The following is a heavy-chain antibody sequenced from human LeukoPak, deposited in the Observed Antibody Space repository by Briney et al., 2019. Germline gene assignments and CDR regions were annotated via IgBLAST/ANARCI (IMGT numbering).Heavy chain of an antibody. V-gene: IGHV4-4*07. CDR2: IYTSGST. Sequence: SETLSLTCTVSGGSISNYYWCWIRQPAGKGLEWIGRIYTSGSTNYNPSLKSRVTISVDTSKNQFSLKLSSVTAADTAVYYCARGDRHVAGPRRDAFDIWGQGTMVTVSS. CDR1: GGSISNYY. CDR3: ARGDRHVAGPRRDAFDI. D-gene: IGHD6-19*01. J-gene: IGHJ3*02.